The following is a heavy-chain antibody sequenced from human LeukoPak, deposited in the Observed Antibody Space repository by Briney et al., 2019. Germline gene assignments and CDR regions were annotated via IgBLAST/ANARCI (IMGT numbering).Heavy chain of an antibody. CDR2: INPIFGTA. CDR3: ARYDLYAPYYFDY. Sequence: GSSVEVSCKASGGTFSSYAISWVRQAPGQGLEWMGGINPIFGTANYAQKFQGRVTITADKSTSTAYMELSSLRSEDTAVYYCARYDLYAPYYFDYWGQGTLVTVSS. D-gene: IGHD3-3*01. J-gene: IGHJ4*02. CDR1: GGTFSSYA. V-gene: IGHV1-69*06.